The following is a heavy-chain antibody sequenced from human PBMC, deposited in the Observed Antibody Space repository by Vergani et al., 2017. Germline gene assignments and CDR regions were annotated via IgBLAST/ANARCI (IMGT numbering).Heavy chain of an antibody. CDR1: GITFSDYF. D-gene: IGHD1-26*01. CDR2: ISSGGTI. J-gene: IGHJ6*02. CDR3: ASRHEGAHSFYYGMDV. Sequence: QVQLVESGGGLVKPGGSLRLSCAASGITFSDYFMNWIRQAPGKGLEWVSYISSGGTIYYADSVKGRFTISRDNAKNSLYLQMNSLRGEDTAVYYCASRHEGAHSFYYGMDVWGQGP. V-gene: IGHV3-11*04.